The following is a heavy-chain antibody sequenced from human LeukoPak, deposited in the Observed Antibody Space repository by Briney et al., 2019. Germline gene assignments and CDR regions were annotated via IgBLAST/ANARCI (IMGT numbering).Heavy chain of an antibody. CDR2: ISAYNGNT. V-gene: IGHV1-18*01. CDR1: GYTFINYG. CDR3: ARGKAAMVPFDY. J-gene: IGHJ4*02. D-gene: IGHD5-18*01. Sequence: ASVKVSCKASGYTFINYGISWVRQAPGQGLEWMGWISAYNGNTYYVQKFQGRVTMTTDTSTSTAYMELRSLRSDDTAVYYCARGKAAMVPFDYWGQGTLVTVSS.